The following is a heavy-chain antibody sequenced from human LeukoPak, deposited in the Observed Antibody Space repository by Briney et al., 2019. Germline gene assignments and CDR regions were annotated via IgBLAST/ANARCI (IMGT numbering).Heavy chain of an antibody. CDR2: IYPGDSDT. D-gene: IGHD3-22*01. CDR1: GYSFTSYW. Sequence: GESLKISCKGSGYSFTSYWIGWVRQMPGKGLEWMGIIYPGDSDTGYSPSFQGQVTISADKSISTAYLQWSSLKASDTAMYYCASTYYYDSSGYPTDAFDIWGQGTMVTVSS. J-gene: IGHJ3*02. CDR3: ASTYYYDSSGYPTDAFDI. V-gene: IGHV5-51*01.